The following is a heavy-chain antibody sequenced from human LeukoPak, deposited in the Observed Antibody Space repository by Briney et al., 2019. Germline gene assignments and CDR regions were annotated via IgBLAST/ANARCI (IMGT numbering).Heavy chain of an antibody. CDR1: EFTFYVYA. V-gene: IGHV3-9*01. CDR3: AKDYYYDRSGYYWDPGDY. Sequence: SLRLSCAASEFTFYVYAMQWLRDAPGKGLEGVSDMSWYSGSIVYADSVKGRFTIPRDNAKNYLYLQMNSLRAEDTALYYSAKDYYYDRSGYYWDPGDYWGQGTLVTVSS. J-gene: IGHJ4*02. D-gene: IGHD3-22*01. CDR2: MSWYSGSI.